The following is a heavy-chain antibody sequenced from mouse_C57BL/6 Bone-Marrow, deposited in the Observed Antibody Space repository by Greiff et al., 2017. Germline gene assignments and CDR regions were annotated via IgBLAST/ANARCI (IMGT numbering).Heavy chain of an antibody. J-gene: IGHJ2*01. CDR1: GFTFSDYY. CDR2: INYDGSST. Sequence: EVQVVESEGGLVQPGSSMKLSCTASGFTFSDYYMAWVRQVPEKGLEWVANINYDGSSTYYLDSLKSRFIISRDNAKNILYLQMSSLKSEDTATYYCVREGTTGYYFDYWGQGTTLTVAS. D-gene: IGHD2-12*01. V-gene: IGHV5-16*01. CDR3: VREGTTGYYFDY.